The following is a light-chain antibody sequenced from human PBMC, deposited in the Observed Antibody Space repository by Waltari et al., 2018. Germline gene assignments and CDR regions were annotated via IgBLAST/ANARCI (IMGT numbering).Light chain of an antibody. CDR1: TSDVDAYNY. J-gene: IGLJ3*02. Sequence: QSALTQPASVSGSPGQSITISCTGTTSDVDAYNYFSWYQQFPGKAPKLIIYDVYNRPSGVSTRFSGSKSGATASPTISGLQADDEAEYWCSSYTSTSTLWVFGGGTKLTV. V-gene: IGLV2-14*03. CDR3: SSYTSTSTLWV. CDR2: DVY.